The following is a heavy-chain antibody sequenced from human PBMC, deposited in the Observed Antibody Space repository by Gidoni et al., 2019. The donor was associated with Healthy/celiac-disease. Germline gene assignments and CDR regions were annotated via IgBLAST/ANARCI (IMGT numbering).Heavy chain of an antibody. CDR1: GFTFSSYA. V-gene: IGHV3-23*01. CDR2: ISGSGGST. J-gene: IGHJ4*02. D-gene: IGHD2-15*01. CDR3: AKDLWSLGYCSGGSDY. Sequence: EVQLLESGGGLVQPGGSLRLSCAASGFTFSSYAMSWVRQAPGKGLEWVSAISGSGGSTYYADSVKGRFTISRDNSKNTLYLQMNSLRAEDTAVYYCAKDLWSLGYCSGGSDYWGQGTLVTVSS.